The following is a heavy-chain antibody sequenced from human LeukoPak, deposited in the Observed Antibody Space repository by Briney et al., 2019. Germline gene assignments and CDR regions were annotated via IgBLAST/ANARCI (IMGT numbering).Heavy chain of an antibody. J-gene: IGHJ4*02. CDR1: GGSISSYY. Sequence: SETLSLTCTVSGGSISSYYWSWIRQPPGKGLEWIGYIYYSGSTNYNPSLKSRVTLSVDTSKSQFSLKLSSVTAADTAVYYCAGVGXXGXGXYFDNWXQGTLVTVSS. CDR3: AGVGXXGXGXYFDN. V-gene: IGHV4-59*01. CDR2: IYYSGST.